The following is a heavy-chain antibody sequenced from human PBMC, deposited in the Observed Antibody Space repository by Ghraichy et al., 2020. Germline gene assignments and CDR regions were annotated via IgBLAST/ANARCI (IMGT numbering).Heavy chain of an antibody. V-gene: IGHV2-70*01. CDR3: ARIRNGFRWLQPYWYFDL. J-gene: IGHJ2*01. Sequence: SGPTLVKPTQTLTLTCTFSGFSLSTSGMCVSWIRQPPGKALELLALIDWDDDKYYSTSLKTRLTISKDTSKNQVVLTMTNMDPVDTATYYCARIRNGFRWLQPYWYFDLWGRGTLVTVSS. CDR2: IDWDDDK. CDR1: GFSLSTSGMC. D-gene: IGHD5-24*01.